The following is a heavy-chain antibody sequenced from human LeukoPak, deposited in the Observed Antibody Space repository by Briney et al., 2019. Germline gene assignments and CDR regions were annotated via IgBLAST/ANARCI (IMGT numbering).Heavy chain of an antibody. V-gene: IGHV4-34*01. Sequence: SETLSLTCAVYGGSFNGYYWSWIRQPPGKGLEWIGEINHSGSTNYNPSLKSRVTISVDTSKNQFSLKLSSVTAADTAVYYCASGTYDSSGYYPPFDYWGQGTLVTVSS. CDR3: ASGTYDSSGYYPPFDY. CDR1: GGSFNGYY. CDR2: INHSGST. J-gene: IGHJ4*02. D-gene: IGHD3-22*01.